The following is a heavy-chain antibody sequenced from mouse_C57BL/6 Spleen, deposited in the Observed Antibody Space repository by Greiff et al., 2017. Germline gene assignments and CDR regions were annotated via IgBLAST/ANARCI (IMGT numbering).Heavy chain of an antibody. CDR1: GFTFSDYG. CDR2: ISSGSSTI. Sequence: EVQGVESGGGLVKPGGSLKLSCAASGFTFSDYGMHWVRQAPEKGLEWVAYISSGSSTIYYTHTLKGRFTISRDNAKNTLFLQMTSLRSEDTAMYYCARSYYYGSSYNAMDYWGQGTSVTVSS. D-gene: IGHD1-1*01. J-gene: IGHJ4*01. CDR3: ARSYYYGSSYNAMDY. V-gene: IGHV5-17*01.